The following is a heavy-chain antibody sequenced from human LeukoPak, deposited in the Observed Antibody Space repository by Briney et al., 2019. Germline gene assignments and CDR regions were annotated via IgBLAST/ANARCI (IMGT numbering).Heavy chain of an antibody. Sequence: PGGSLRLSCAASGFTFSSFWMHWVRQVPGKGLVWVSRINIDGGFTFYADSVRGRFSISRDNAKNTVYLHMDSLTAEDTAVYYCARSRNGWTSEFDYWGQGTLVTVSS. J-gene: IGHJ4*02. D-gene: IGHD3/OR15-3a*01. CDR1: GFTFSSFW. CDR3: ARSRNGWTSEFDY. CDR2: INIDGGFT. V-gene: IGHV3-74*01.